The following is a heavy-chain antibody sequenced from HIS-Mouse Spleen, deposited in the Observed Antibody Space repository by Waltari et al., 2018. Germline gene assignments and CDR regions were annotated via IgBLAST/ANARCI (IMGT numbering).Heavy chain of an antibody. CDR1: GGSISSSSYY. D-gene: IGHD4-17*01. CDR3: ARATVTTRSYYFDY. Sequence: QLQLQESGPGLVKPSETLSLTCTVSGGSISSSSYYWGWIRQPPGKGLEGVGSIYYSGSTYYNPSLKSRVTISVDTSKNQFSLKLSSVTAADTAVYYCARATVTTRSYYFDYWGQGTLVTVSS. CDR2: IYYSGST. V-gene: IGHV4-39*07. J-gene: IGHJ4*02.